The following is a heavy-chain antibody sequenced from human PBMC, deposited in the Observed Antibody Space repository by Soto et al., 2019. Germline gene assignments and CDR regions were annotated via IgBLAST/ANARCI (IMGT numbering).Heavy chain of an antibody. V-gene: IGHV3-74*01. D-gene: IGHD2-15*01. Sequence: EVQLVESGGGLVQPGGSLRLSCAASGFTFSRNWMHWVRQAPGKGLVWVSRINSDRSSTSYADSVKGRFTISSNHAKNPLYLRMNTLRAEDTAVYYCSRHLYRSLGSGFDYLGQGTLVTVSS. CDR3: SRHLYRSLGSGFDY. CDR2: INSDRSST. CDR1: GFTFSRNW. J-gene: IGHJ4*02.